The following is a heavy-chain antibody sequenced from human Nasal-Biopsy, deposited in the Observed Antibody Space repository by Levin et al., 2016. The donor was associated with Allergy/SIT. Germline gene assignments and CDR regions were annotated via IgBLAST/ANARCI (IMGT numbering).Heavy chain of an antibody. Sequence: ASVKVSCKASGYPFSLYGITWVRQAPGQGLEWMGWISGYNDNRKYAERFQGRVTMTKDTSTSTAYMELRSLRSDDTAVYYCAREGVENYDSKCHHWGQGTLITVST. V-gene: IGHV1-18*04. D-gene: IGHD3-22*01. CDR3: AREGVENYDSKCHH. CDR1: GYPFSLYG. J-gene: IGHJ5*02. CDR2: ISGYNDNR.